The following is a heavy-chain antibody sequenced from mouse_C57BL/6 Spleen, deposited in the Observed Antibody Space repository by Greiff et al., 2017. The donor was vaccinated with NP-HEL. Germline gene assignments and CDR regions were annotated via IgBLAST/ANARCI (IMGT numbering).Heavy chain of an antibody. V-gene: IGHV1-26*01. CDR2: INPNNGGT. CDR1: GYTFTDYY. Sequence: EVQLQESGPELVKPGASVKISCKASGYTFTDYYMNWVKQSHGKSLEWIGDINPNNGGTSYNQKFKGKATLTVDKSSSTAYMELRSLTSEDSAVYYCARRESTVPYYFDYWGQGTTLTVSS. D-gene: IGHD1-1*01. J-gene: IGHJ2*01. CDR3: ARRESTVPYYFDY.